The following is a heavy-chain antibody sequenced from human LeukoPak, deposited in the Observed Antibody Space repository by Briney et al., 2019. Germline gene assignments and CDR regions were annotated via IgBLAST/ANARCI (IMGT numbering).Heavy chain of an antibody. D-gene: IGHD4-23*01. J-gene: IGHJ2*01. CDR1: GGSISSYY. Sequence: SETLSLTCTISGGSISSYYWSWIPQPPGKGLEWIGYVYYRGTTNYNPSLKSRVTISVDTSKNQFSLNLNSVTAADTAVYYCARDLEHGGNSIWYFDLWGRGTLVTVSS. V-gene: IGHV4-59*01. CDR2: VYYRGTT. CDR3: ARDLEHGGNSIWYFDL.